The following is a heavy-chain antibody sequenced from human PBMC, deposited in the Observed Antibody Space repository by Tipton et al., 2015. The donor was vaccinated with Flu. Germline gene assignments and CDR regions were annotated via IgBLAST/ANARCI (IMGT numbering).Heavy chain of an antibody. D-gene: IGHD1/OR15-1a*01. CDR1: GGSFSGYY. J-gene: IGHJ5*02. Sequence: TLSLTCAVYGGSFSGYYWSWIRQPPGKGLEWIGEINHSGSTNYNPSLKSRVTISVDTSKNQFSLKLSSVTAADTAVYYCARRWRYNWNIVLGDWFDPWGQGTLVTVSS. CDR3: ARRWRYNWNIVLGDWFDP. CDR2: INHSGST. V-gene: IGHV4-34*01.